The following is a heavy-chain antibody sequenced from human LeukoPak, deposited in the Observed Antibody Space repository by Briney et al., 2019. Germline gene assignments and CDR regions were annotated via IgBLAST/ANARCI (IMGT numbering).Heavy chain of an antibody. Sequence: GGSLRLSCAASGFTFSIYGMSWVRQAPGKGLEWVSDISDNGGRTYYADSVKGRFTISRDNSKNTLYLQMNSLRVEDTAIYYCAKGLGGSGSYIDYWGQGTLVTVSS. V-gene: IGHV3-23*01. CDR2: ISDNGGRT. CDR1: GFTFSIYG. D-gene: IGHD3-10*01. CDR3: AKGLGGSGSYIDY. J-gene: IGHJ4*02.